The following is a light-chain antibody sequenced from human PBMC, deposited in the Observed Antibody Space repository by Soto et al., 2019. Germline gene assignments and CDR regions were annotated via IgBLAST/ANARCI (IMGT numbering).Light chain of an antibody. CDR3: QQYDNTPPWT. V-gene: IGKV3-20*01. Sequence: EVVLTQSPGTLSLSPGESATLSCRASQSVSISYLAWYQQKPGQAPRLLIFGASRRATGVPDRFSGSGSGTDFTLTISRLEPEDFAIYYCQQYDNTPPWTFGQETKVEFK. CDR2: GAS. J-gene: IGKJ1*01. CDR1: QSVSISY.